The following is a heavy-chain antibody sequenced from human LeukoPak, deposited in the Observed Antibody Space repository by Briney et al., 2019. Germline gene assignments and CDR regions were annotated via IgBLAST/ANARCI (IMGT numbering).Heavy chain of an antibody. CDR1: GFTFSSYG. CDR3: AKDTTLVVVAPGGYFDY. D-gene: IGHD3-22*01. V-gene: IGHV3-30*18. CDR2: ISYDGSNK. J-gene: IGHJ4*02. Sequence: GGSLRLSCAASGFTFSSYGMHWVRQAPGKGLEWVAVISYDGSNKYYADSVKGRFTISRDNSKNTLYLQMNSLRAEDTAVYYCAKDTTLVVVAPGGYFDYWGQGTLVTVSS.